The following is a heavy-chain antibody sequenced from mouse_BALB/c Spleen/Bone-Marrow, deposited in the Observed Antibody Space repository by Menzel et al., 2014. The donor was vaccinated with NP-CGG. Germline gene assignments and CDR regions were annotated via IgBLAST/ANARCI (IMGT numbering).Heavy chain of an antibody. CDR2: IDTSDSYT. V-gene: IGHV1-69*01. CDR1: GYTFTDYW. J-gene: IGHJ3*01. Sequence: QVQLKDSGAELVMPGASVKMSCKASGYTFTDYWMHWVKQRPGQGLEWIGAIDTSDSYTSYNQKFKGKATLTVDESSSTAYMQLSSLTSENSAVYFCARSLSTRMIRGFAYWGQGTLVTVSA. CDR3: ARSLSTRMIRGFAY. D-gene: IGHD2-4*01.